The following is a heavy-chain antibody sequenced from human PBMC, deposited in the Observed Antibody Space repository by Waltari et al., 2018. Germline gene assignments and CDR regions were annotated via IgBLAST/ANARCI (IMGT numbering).Heavy chain of an antibody. J-gene: IGHJ2*01. CDR2: ISGTGAET. Sequence: EVQLVESGGALVQPGGSLRLSCAGSGFTSSNYAMTWVRQAPGKGLEWVSSISGTGAETFYADSVKGRFTISRDNSKNTLFLEMNSLRAEDTAIYYCSKDLKYTSLGHWYFALWGRGTLVTVSS. D-gene: IGHD2-2*02. CDR1: GFTSSNYA. CDR3: SKDLKYTSLGHWYFAL. V-gene: IGHV3-23*04.